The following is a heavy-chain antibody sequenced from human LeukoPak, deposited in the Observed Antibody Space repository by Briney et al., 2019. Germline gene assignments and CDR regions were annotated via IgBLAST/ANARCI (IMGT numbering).Heavy chain of an antibody. V-gene: IGHV3-23*01. CDR2: ISGSGTNT. CDR1: GFTFRNYA. J-gene: IGHJ6*03. Sequence: GGSLRLSCAASGFTFRNYAMSWVRQAPGKGLEWVSGISGSGTNTYYADSVKGRFTISRDNSKNTLYLQMNSLRAEDTAVYFCAKGSKAVLFTRDHYMDVWGKGTTVTISS. CDR3: AKGSKAVLFTRDHYMDV. D-gene: IGHD6-19*01.